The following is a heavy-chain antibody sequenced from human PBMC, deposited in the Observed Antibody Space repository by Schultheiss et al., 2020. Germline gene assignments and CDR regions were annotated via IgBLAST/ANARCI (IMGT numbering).Heavy chain of an antibody. CDR1: GGSISSYY. CDR3: ARIRGDNWFDT. V-gene: IGHV4-59*12. Sequence: SETLSLTCTVSGGSISSYYWSWIRQPPGKGLEWIGSIYYSGSTNYNPSLKSRVTISVDTSKNQFSLKLSSVTAADTAVYYCARIRGDNWFDTWGQGTLVTVSS. D-gene: IGHD3-10*01. J-gene: IGHJ5*02. CDR2: IYYSGST.